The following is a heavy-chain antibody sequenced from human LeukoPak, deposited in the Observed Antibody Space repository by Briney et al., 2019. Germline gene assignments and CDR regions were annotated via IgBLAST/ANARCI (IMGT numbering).Heavy chain of an antibody. Sequence: GRSLRLSCAASRFTFSSYGMHWVRQAPGKGLEWVAVIWYDGSNKYYADSVKGRFTISRDNSKNTLYLQMNSLRAEDTAVYYCARDSGTIVGATGVTYWGQGALVTVSS. CDR3: ARDSGTIVGATGVTY. D-gene: IGHD1-26*01. J-gene: IGHJ4*02. CDR2: IWYDGSNK. CDR1: RFTFSSYG. V-gene: IGHV3-33*01.